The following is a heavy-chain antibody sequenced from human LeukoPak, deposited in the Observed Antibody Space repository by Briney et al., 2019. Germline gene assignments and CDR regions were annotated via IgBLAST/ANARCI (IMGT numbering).Heavy chain of an antibody. CDR1: GYRFIDYW. V-gene: IGHV5-51*01. CDR3: ARHSAAVAGPPFADY. Sequence: GESLKISCKGSGYRFIDYWIGWVRQMPGKGLEWMGIIFPGDFDIKYSPSFQGQVTISADKSISTAYLQWSSLKASDTAMYYCARHSAAVAGPPFADYWGQGTLVTVSS. D-gene: IGHD6-19*01. CDR2: IFPGDFDI. J-gene: IGHJ4*02.